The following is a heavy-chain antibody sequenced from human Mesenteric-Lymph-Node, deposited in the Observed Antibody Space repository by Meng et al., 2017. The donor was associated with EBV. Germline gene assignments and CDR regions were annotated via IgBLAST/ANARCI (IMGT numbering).Heavy chain of an antibody. D-gene: IGHD1-26*01. CDR2: INGGQGNT. J-gene: IGHJ4*02. CDR1: GYTFSYHA. V-gene: IGHV1-3*01. CDR3: ARDTGSPTGEFDY. Sequence: QVQLVQSGAAVKKPGASVKISCKASGYTFSYHAIHWVRQAPGQGLEWMGWINGGQGNTKYSQTFRDRVTITRDTSASTAYMELHNLKSEDTAVFYCARDTGSPTGEFDYWGQGTLVTVSS.